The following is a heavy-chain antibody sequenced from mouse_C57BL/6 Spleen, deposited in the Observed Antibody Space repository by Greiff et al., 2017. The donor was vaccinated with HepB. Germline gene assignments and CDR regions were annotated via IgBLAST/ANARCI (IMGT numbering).Heavy chain of an antibody. CDR2: IHPNSGST. CDR3: ARNPIYDGYYGAY. J-gene: IGHJ3*01. Sequence: VQLQQPEAELVKPGASVKLSCKASGYTFTSYWMHWVKQRPGQGLEWIGMIHPNSGSTNYNEKFKSKATLTVDKSSSTAYMQLSSLTSEDSAVYYCARNPIYDGYYGAYWGQGTLVTVSA. CDR1: GYTFTSYW. D-gene: IGHD2-3*01. V-gene: IGHV1-64*01.